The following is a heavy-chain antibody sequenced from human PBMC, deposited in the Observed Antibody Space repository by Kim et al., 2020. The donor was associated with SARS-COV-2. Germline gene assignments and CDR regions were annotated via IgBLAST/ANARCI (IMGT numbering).Heavy chain of an antibody. CDR1: GFTFDDYA. V-gene: IGHV3-9*01. Sequence: GGSLRLSCAASGFTFDDYAMHWVRQAPGKGLEWVSGISWNSGSIGYADSVKGRFTISRDNAKNSLYLQMNSLRAEDTALYYCAKDAGYSYGSPFYYYYGMDVWGQGTTVTVSS. CDR2: ISWNSGSI. CDR3: AKDAGYSYGSPFYYYYGMDV. J-gene: IGHJ6*02. D-gene: IGHD5-18*01.